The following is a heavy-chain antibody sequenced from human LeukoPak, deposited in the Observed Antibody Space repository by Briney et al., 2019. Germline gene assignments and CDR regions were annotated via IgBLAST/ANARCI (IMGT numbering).Heavy chain of an antibody. CDR1: GGSISSGSYY. J-gene: IGHJ6*03. CDR2: IYTSGST. CDR3: TRGSIAYYYMDV. D-gene: IGHD3-22*01. V-gene: IGHV4-61*02. Sequence: SQTLSLTCTVSGGSISSGSYYWSWIRQPAGKGLEWIGRIYTSGSTNYNPSLKSRVTISVDTSKNQFSLKLSSVTAADTAVYYCTRGSIAYYYMDVWGKGTTVTISS.